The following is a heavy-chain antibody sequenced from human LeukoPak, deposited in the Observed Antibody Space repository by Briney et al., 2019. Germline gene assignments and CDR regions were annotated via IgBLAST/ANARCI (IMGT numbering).Heavy chain of an antibody. J-gene: IGHJ4*02. D-gene: IGHD3-9*01. CDR3: ARGHYDVLAASYKWTPDY. CDR1: GFTFNTFN. Sequence: QPGGSLRLSCAASGFTFNTFNMNWVRQAPGKGLEWVSSITSGGDYIYYADSVKGRFTTSRDNAKNSLSPQLNSLRVEDTAVYYCARGHYDVLAASYKWTPDYWGQGTLVTVSS. V-gene: IGHV3-21*01. CDR2: ITSGGDYI.